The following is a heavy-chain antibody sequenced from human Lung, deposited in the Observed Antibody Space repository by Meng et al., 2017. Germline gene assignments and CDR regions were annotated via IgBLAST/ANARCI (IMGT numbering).Heavy chain of an antibody. CDR1: CGSIGSGNW. V-gene: IGHV4-4*02. CDR2: ISHSGNT. D-gene: IGHD4-17*01. Sequence: EQHQAAGPSLVKPSQTLSHTCAVSCGSIGSGNWWRWVRQPPGKGLEWIGEISHSGNTNYSPSFRGRVTMSVGRSRDQFSLELNSVTAADTAVYFCARNGAYCLHSWGQGTLVTVSS. CDR3: ARNGAYCLHS. J-gene: IGHJ4*02.